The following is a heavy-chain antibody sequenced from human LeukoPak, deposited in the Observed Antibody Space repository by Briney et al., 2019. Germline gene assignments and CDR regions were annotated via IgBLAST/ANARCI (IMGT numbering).Heavy chain of an antibody. CDR3: ARDSPFTKDYDFWSGYYHY. CDR2: INPNSGGT. Sequence: ASVKVSCKASGYTFTSYDINWVRQAPGQGLEWMGWINPNSGGTNYAQKFQGRVTMTRDTSISTAYMELSRLRSDDTAVYYCARDSPFTKDYDFWSGYYHYWGQGTLVTVSS. J-gene: IGHJ4*02. CDR1: GYTFTSYD. V-gene: IGHV1-2*02. D-gene: IGHD3-3*01.